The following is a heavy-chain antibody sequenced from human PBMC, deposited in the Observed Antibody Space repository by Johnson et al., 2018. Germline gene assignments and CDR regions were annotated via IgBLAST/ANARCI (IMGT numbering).Heavy chain of an antibody. Sequence: VELVETGAEVKKPGASVKVSCKASGYTFTSYDINWVRQATGHGLEWMGWMNPTSGNTGYAQKFQGRVTMPRNPSISTAYMELRSLRFEDTAVYYCARVMVGYSYGLSGYYYYYYMDVWGKGTTVTVSS. J-gene: IGHJ6*03. CDR2: MNPTSGNT. CDR3: ARVMVGYSYGLSGYYYYYYMDV. D-gene: IGHD5-18*01. V-gene: IGHV1-8*01. CDR1: GYTFTSYD.